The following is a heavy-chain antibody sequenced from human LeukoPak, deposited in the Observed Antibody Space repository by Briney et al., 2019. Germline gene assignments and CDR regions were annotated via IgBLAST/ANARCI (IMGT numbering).Heavy chain of an antibody. D-gene: IGHD6-19*01. Sequence: GASVKVSCKASGYTFTSYNMHWVRQAPGQGLEWMGIINPSDGTTNYAQTFQGRVTMTRDTSTSTVYMELSSLRSDDTAVYYCARDYPHSGEWLDYWGQGTLVTVSS. J-gene: IGHJ4*02. CDR1: GYTFTSYN. CDR3: ARDYPHSGEWLDY. V-gene: IGHV1-46*01. CDR2: INPSDGTT.